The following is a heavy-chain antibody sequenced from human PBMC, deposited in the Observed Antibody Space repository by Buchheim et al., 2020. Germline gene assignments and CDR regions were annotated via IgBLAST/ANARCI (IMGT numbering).Heavy chain of an antibody. D-gene: IGHD3-10*01. Sequence: QVQLQESGPGLVKPSGTLSLTCAVSGGSISSSNWWSWVRQPPGKGLEWIGEIYHSGSTNYNPSLKSRVTISVDKSKNQFSLKLSSVTAADTAVYYCARLISDRDGLLWFRESHYYYGMDVWGQGTT. CDR2: IYHSGST. J-gene: IGHJ6*02. V-gene: IGHV4-4*02. CDR1: GGSISSSNW. CDR3: ARLISDRDGLLWFRESHYYYGMDV.